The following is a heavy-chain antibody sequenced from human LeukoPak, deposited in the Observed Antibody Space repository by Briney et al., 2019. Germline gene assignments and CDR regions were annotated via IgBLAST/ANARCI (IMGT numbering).Heavy chain of an antibody. V-gene: IGHV3-11*04. Sequence: GGPLNLSCPAPESTSSDSYMSWIRQAPGKGLEWVSYISRSGSPIYYADSVKGRFTISRDNAKNSLYLQMNSLRAEDTAVYYCARDERGRSAAAGTPYYYYYMDVWGKGTTVTVSS. CDR2: ISRSGSPI. D-gene: IGHD6-13*01. J-gene: IGHJ6*03. CDR1: ESTSSDSY. CDR3: ARDERGRSAAAGTPYYYYYMDV.